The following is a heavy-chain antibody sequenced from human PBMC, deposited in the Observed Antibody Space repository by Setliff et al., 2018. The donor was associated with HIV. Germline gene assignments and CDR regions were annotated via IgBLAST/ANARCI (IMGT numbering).Heavy chain of an antibody. CDR3: STGPSRVSDGIADF. J-gene: IGHJ4*02. CDR2: IKSNSDGGTS. CDR1: GFNFKSAW. V-gene: IGHV3-15*01. Sequence: PGGSLRLSCAVSGFNFKSAWMTWVRQAPGKGLEWVGRIKSNSDGGTSDYAAAVKDRFSLSRDDSKSILYLQMNSLEIEDTAVYFCSTGPSRVSDGIADFWGPGTLVTVSS.